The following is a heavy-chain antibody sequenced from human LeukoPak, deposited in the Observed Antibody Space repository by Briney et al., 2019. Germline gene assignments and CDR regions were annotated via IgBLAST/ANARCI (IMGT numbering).Heavy chain of an antibody. V-gene: IGHV3-21*01. D-gene: IGHD2-2*01. CDR2: ITSAGGYT. CDR1: GFTFSNYS. CDR3: ATSGGFVLPNAITGNWYMDV. J-gene: IGHJ6*03. Sequence: GRSLRLSCGASGFTFSNYSMNWVRQAPGKGLAWVASITSAGGYTYYADSVKGRFTISRDNAQNSLFLQMNSLRAEDTAVYFCATSGGFVLPNAITGNWYMDVWGRGTSVTVSS.